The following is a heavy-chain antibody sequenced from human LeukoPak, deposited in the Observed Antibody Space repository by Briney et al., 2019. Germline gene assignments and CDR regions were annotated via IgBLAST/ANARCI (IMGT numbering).Heavy chain of an antibody. CDR1: GYTFTSYG. CDR2: ISAYNGNT. Sequence: ASVKVSFKASGYTFTSYGISWVRQAPGQGLAWMGWISAYNGNTNYAQKLQGRVTMTTDTSTSTAYMELRSLRSDDTAVYYCARDDYGDLHGNWGQGTLVTVSS. CDR3: ARDDYGDLHGN. J-gene: IGHJ4*02. D-gene: IGHD4-17*01. V-gene: IGHV1-18*01.